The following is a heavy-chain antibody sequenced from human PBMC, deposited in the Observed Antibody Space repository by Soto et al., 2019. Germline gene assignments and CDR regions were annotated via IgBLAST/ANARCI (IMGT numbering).Heavy chain of an antibody. J-gene: IGHJ5*02. Sequence: ASVKVSCKASGYTFTSYAMHWVRQAPGQGLEWMGGIIPIFGTANYAQKFQGRVTITADESTSTAYMELSSLRSEDTAVYYCASSPLYYYDSSGYYYPWFDPWGQGTLVTVSS. D-gene: IGHD3-22*01. V-gene: IGHV1-69*13. CDR3: ASSPLYYYDSSGYYYPWFDP. CDR1: GYTFTSYA. CDR2: IIPIFGTA.